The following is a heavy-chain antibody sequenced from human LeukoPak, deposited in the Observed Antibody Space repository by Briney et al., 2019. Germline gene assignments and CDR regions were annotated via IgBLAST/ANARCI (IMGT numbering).Heavy chain of an antibody. Sequence: PSETLSLTCAVSRVSISSSNSYWGWIRQPPGKGLEWIGSIYYSGNTYYNASLKSRVTISVDTSKNQFSLKVTSVTAADTAVYYCARSALDGYKPFDYWGQGTLVTVSS. D-gene: IGHD5-24*01. J-gene: IGHJ4*02. CDR1: RVSISSSNSY. CDR2: IYYSGNT. CDR3: ARSALDGYKPFDY. V-gene: IGHV4-39*01.